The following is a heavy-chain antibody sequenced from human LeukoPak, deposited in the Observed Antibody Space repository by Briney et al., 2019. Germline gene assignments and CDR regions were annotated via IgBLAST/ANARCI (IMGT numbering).Heavy chain of an antibody. CDR3: ARENPSGYYNRPIDY. CDR2: IYYSGST. D-gene: IGHD3-22*01. Sequence: SETLSLTCTVSGGSISSGDYYWSWIRQPPGKGLEWIGYIYYSGSTYYNPSLKSRVTMSVDTSKNQFSLKLSSVTAADTAIYYCARENPSGYYNRPIDYWGQGTLVTVS. V-gene: IGHV4-30-4*02. CDR1: GGSISSGDYY. J-gene: IGHJ4*02.